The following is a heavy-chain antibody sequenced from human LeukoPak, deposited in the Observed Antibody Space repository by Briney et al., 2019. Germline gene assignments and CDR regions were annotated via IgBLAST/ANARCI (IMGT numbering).Heavy chain of an antibody. Sequence: SQTLSLTCTVSGGSISGAAYYWSWILQPAGKGLEWIGRIYASGSTNDNPSLNNRVTISLDTSKNQFSLKLSSVTAADTAVYYCAKYFDAWGQGILVTASS. CDR1: GGSISGAAYY. CDR2: IYASGST. J-gene: IGHJ4*02. V-gene: IGHV4-61*02. CDR3: AKYFDA.